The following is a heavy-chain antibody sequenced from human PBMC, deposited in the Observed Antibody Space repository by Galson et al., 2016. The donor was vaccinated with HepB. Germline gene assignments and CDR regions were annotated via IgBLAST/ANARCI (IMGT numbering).Heavy chain of an antibody. CDR1: GYTFTSYY. CDR2: INPSGDST. V-gene: IGHV1-46*01. D-gene: IGHD3/OR15-3a*01. Sequence: SVKVSCKASGYTFTSYYMHWVRQAPGQGLEWMGIINPSGDSTSYAQKFQGRVTVTRDTSTSTVYMEPSSLRSEDTAVYYCARGTGTGGYFDYWGQGTLVTVSS. CDR3: ARGTGTGGYFDY. J-gene: IGHJ4*02.